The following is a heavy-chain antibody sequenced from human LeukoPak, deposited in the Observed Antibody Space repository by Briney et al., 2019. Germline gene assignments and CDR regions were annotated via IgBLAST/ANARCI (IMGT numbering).Heavy chain of an antibody. CDR1: GYTFSNHG. Sequence: ASVKVSCKASGYTFSNHGISWVRQAPGQGLEWMGWISAYNGNTKYAQKFQGRVTMTTDTATSTTYMELRSLRSDDTAVYYCATISLFGYDFWSGIDYWGQGTLVTVSS. CDR2: ISAYNGNT. D-gene: IGHD3-3*01. V-gene: IGHV1-18*01. CDR3: ATISLFGYDFWSGIDY. J-gene: IGHJ4*02.